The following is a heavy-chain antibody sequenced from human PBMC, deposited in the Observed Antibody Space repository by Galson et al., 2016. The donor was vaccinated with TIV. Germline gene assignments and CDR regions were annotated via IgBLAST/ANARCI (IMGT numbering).Heavy chain of an antibody. V-gene: IGHV5-51*01. CDR1: GYNFTSHW. Sequence: QSGAEVKKPGESLRISCKGSGYNFTSHWINWVRQMPGKGPEWMGVIYPRDSETKYSPSFQGQVTNPTDKSINTAYLQWNRLKASDTAIYFCATLSSGWPNYFDNWGQGTQVIVSS. J-gene: IGHJ4*02. D-gene: IGHD6-19*01. CDR2: IYPRDSET. CDR3: ATLSSGWPNYFDN.